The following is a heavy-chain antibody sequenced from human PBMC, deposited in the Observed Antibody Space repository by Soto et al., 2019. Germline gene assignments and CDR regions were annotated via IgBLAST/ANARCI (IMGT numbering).Heavy chain of an antibody. V-gene: IGHV4-34*01. J-gene: IGHJ5*02. CDR2: INHSGST. D-gene: IGHD6-13*01. CDR1: GGSFSGYY. CDR3: ARTYSSSSRFDP. Sequence: QVQLQQWGAGLLKPSETLSLTCAVYGGSFSGYYWSWIRQPPGKGLEWIGEINHSGSTNYNPSLKSRVTISVDTSKNQFSLKLSSVTAADTAVYYCARTYSSSSRFDPWGQGTLVTVSS.